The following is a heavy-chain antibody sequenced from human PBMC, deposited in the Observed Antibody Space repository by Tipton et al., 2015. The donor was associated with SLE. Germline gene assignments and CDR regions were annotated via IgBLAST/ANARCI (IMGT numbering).Heavy chain of an antibody. J-gene: IGHJ3*02. CDR3: ARERLLWPRGNFDI. CDR2: FYTPGNN. D-gene: IGHD3-10*01. CDR1: GGALRSDSHY. V-gene: IGHV4-61*02. Sequence: TLSLTCTVSGGALRSDSHYWTWIRQPAGKGLEWIGRFYTPGNNHSNPSLKSRVTMSVDTSKNQFSLQLSSVTVADTAVYYCARERLLWPRGNFDIWGQGIMVTVSA.